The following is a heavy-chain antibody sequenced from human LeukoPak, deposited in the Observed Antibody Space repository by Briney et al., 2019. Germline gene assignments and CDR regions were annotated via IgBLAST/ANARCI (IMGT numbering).Heavy chain of an antibody. CDR1: GYIFHDFV. CDR2: ITWNSATI. J-gene: IGHJ4*02. Sequence: PGGSLRLSRAASGYIFHDFVMHWVRHRPGKGLEWVAGITWNSATIGYAGSVRGRFTISRDNAKKSVHLQMNSLTTDDTALYYCARGHPYYLDSWGPGTPVTVSS. CDR3: ARGHPYYLDS. D-gene: IGHD3-10*01. V-gene: IGHV3-9*01.